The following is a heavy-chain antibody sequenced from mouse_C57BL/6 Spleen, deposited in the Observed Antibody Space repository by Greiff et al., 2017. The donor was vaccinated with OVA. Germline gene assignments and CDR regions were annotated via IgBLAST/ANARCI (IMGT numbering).Heavy chain of an antibody. CDR2: IDPNSGGT. CDR1: GYTFTSYW. D-gene: IGHD2-4*01. CDR3: ARRDYDYGPYAMDY. Sequence: QVQLQQPGAELVKPGASVKLSCKASGYTFTSYWMHWVKQRPGRGLEWIGRIDPNSGGTKYNEKFKSKATLTVDKPSSTAYMQLSSLTSEDSAVDYCARRDYDYGPYAMDYWGQGTSVTVSA. V-gene: IGHV1-72*01. J-gene: IGHJ4*01.